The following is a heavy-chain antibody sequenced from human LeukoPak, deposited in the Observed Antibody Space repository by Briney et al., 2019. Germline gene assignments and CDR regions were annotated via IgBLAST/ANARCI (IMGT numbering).Heavy chain of an antibody. Sequence: GGSLRLSCAASGLTVSSNYMSWVRQAPGKGLEWVSVIYSSGSTYYEDSVKGRFTISRDNSKNTLYFQMNSLRAEDTAVYYCARENWKSGRRFHFDIWGQGTLVTVSS. CDR1: GLTVSSNY. D-gene: IGHD1-1*01. CDR2: IYSSGST. V-gene: IGHV3-53*01. CDR3: ARENWKSGRRFHFDI. J-gene: IGHJ3*02.